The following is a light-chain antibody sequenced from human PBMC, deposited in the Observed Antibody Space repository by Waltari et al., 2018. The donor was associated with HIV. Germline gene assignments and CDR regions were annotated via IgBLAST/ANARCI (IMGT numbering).Light chain of an antibody. Sequence: QSALTQPASVSGSPGQSITISCTGTSSDVGGYNYVSWYQQHPGKAPKLMIYEVTNRPSGVSNRFSGYKSGNTASLTISGLQVEDEADYYCSSYTSSSLEIFGGGTKLTVL. CDR3: SSYTSSSLEI. CDR1: SSDVGGYNY. V-gene: IGLV2-14*03. CDR2: EVT. J-gene: IGLJ2*01.